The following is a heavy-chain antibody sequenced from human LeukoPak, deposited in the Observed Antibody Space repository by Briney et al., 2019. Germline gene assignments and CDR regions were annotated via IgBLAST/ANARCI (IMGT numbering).Heavy chain of an antibody. J-gene: IGHJ4*02. Sequence: ASVKVSCKASGYTFTGYYMHWVRQAPGQGLEWMGWINPNSGGTNYAQKFQGRVTMTRDMSTSTVYMELSSLRSEDTAVYYCARDRGSSWGFDYWGQGTLVTVSS. CDR2: INPNSGGT. D-gene: IGHD6-6*01. V-gene: IGHV1-2*02. CDR3: ARDRGSSWGFDY. CDR1: GYTFTGYY.